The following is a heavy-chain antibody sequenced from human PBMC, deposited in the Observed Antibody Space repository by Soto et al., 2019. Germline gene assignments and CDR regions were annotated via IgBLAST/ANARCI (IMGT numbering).Heavy chain of an antibody. D-gene: IGHD6-13*01. CDR3: ARGYLYSSTWYGDY. Sequence: GGSLRLSCAASGFIFSNYAMHWVRQAPGEGLEWVAVISYDGSNKKYADSVKGRFTISRDNSKNTLSLQMNSLTADDTAVYYCARGYLYSSTWYGDYWGQGTLVTVSS. CDR2: ISYDGSNK. J-gene: IGHJ4*02. V-gene: IGHV3-30-3*01. CDR1: GFIFSNYA.